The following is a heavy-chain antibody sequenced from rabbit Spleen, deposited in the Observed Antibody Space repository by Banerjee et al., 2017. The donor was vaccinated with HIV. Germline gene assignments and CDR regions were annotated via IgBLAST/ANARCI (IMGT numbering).Heavy chain of an antibody. V-gene: IGHV1S40*01. Sequence: QSLEESGGDLVKPGASLTLTCTASGFSFSNNFWMCWVRQAPGKGLEWIACINAATGKPVYATWAKGRFTISRDNAQNTLYLQLNSLTAADTATYFCVREVAARFKLWGQGTLVTVS. CDR3: VREVAARFKL. D-gene: IGHD4-1*01. CDR2: INAATGKP. J-gene: IGHJ4*01. CDR1: GFSFSNNFW.